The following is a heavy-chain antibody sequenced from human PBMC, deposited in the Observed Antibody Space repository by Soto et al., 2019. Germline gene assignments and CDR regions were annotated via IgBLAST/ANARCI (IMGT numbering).Heavy chain of an antibody. CDR3: ARGVRGDIVVVPAADSYRIADFDY. Sequence: ASVKVSCKASGYTFTSYYMHWVRQAPGQGLEWMGIINPSGGSTSYAQKFQGRVTMTRDTSTSTVYMELSSLRSEDTAVYYCARGVRGDIVVVPAADSYRIADFDYWGQGTLVTVSS. V-gene: IGHV1-46*01. D-gene: IGHD2-2*01. CDR2: INPSGGST. J-gene: IGHJ4*02. CDR1: GYTFTSYY.